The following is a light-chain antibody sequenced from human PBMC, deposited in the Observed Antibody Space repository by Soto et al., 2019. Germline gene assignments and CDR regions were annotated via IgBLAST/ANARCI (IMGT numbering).Light chain of an antibody. CDR1: SSDVGGYNY. V-gene: IGLV2-8*01. CDR2: EVN. Sequence: QSVLTQPPSASGSPGQSVAISCTGTSSDVGGYNYVSWYQQHPGKAPKLMIYEVNKRPSGVPDRFSGSKSGNTASLTVSGLQAADEADYFCKSYAGSNTYVFGSGTKV. CDR3: KSYAGSNTYV. J-gene: IGLJ1*01.